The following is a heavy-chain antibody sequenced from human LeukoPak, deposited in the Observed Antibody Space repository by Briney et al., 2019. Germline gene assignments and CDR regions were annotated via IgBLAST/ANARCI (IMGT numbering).Heavy chain of an antibody. V-gene: IGHV4-59*08. J-gene: IGHJ4*02. CDR2: IYYSGST. CDR3: ARHMTMVRGVTSIFDY. D-gene: IGHD3-10*01. Sequence: PSETLSLTCTVSGGSISSYYWSWIRQPPGKGLEWIGDIYYSGSTNYNPSLKSRVTISADTSKNQFSLKLSSVTAADTAVYYCARHMTMVRGVTSIFDYWGQGTLVTVSS. CDR1: GGSISSYY.